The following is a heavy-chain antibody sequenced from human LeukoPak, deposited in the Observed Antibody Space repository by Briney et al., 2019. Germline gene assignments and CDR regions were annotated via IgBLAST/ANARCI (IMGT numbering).Heavy chain of an antibody. CDR3: ARGLTYYDFWSGSYYYYGMDV. CDR2: MNPNSGNT. CDR1: GYTFTSYD. Sequence: ASVKVSCKASGYTFTSYDINWVRQATGQGLEWMGWMNPNSGNTGYAQKFQGRVTMTRNTSISTAYMELSSLRSEDTAVYYCARGLTYYDFWSGSYYYYGMDVWGQGTTVTVSS. V-gene: IGHV1-8*01. D-gene: IGHD3-3*01. J-gene: IGHJ6*02.